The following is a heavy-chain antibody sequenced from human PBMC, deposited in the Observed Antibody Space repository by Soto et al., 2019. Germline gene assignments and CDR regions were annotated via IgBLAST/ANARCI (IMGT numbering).Heavy chain of an antibody. D-gene: IGHD3-10*01. CDR2: INPGRNT. CDR1: GESLSGYD. J-gene: IGHJ5*02. V-gene: IGHV4-34*01. CDR3: ARSHYGGWAAWFDP. Sequence: QVQLQQWGEGLLKPSETLSLTCGVHGESLSGYDWTWIRQPPGRGLEWIGEINPGRNTNYNPSLKSRVTISTDSSENHFSLNLTSVTAAYTAIYYCARSHYGGWAAWFDPWGQGTLVTISS.